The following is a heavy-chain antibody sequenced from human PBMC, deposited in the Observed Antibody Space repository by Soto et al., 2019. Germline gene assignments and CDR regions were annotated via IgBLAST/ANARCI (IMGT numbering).Heavy chain of an antibody. J-gene: IGHJ5*02. D-gene: IGHD3-10*01. CDR1: GYTFTSYD. V-gene: IGHV1-8*01. CDR2: MNPNSGNT. Sequence: GASVKVSCKASGYTFTSYDINWVRQATGQGLEWMGWMNPNSGNTGYAQKFQGRVTMTRNTSISTAYMELSSLRSEDTAVYYCARGPEVLLWFGELLYGVNWFDPWGQGTLVTVS. CDR3: ARGPEVLLWFGELLYGVNWFDP.